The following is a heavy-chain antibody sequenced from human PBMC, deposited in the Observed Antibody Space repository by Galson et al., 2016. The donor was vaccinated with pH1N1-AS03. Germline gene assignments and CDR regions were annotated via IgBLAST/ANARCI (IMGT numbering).Heavy chain of an antibody. CDR2: ISWNGNNI. Sequence: SLRLSCAASGFTFDDHAMHWVRQAPGKGLEWVSGISWNGNNIAYADSAKGRFTISRDNVKNSLYLQMNSLRAEDTALYYCAKDNGVGATQRLSFFDYWGQGTLVTVSS. V-gene: IGHV3-9*01. CDR3: AKDNGVGATQRLSFFDY. CDR1: GFTFDDHA. D-gene: IGHD1-26*01. J-gene: IGHJ4*02.